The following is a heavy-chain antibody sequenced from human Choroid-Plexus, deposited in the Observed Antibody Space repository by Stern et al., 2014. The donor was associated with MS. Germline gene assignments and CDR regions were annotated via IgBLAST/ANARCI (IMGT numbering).Heavy chain of an antibody. Sequence: QLPLQESGPGLVRPSQTLSVTCPVSGGSISRGDHYWPWIRQSPGKGLEWIGHINHSGPTKYNPTLQGRVTLSATSTKNQFALKLTAGTAADTAVYYCVGEQEYGVYVEWGQGTQVIVSS. CDR1: GGSISRGDHY. CDR3: VGEQEYGVYVE. D-gene: IGHD4-17*01. CDR2: INHSGPT. J-gene: IGHJ4*02. V-gene: IGHV4-30-4*01.